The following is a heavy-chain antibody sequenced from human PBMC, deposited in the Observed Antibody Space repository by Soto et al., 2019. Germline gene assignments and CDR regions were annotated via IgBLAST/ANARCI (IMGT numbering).Heavy chain of an antibody. CDR2: IIPIFGTA. CDR1: GGTFSSYA. J-gene: IGHJ6*02. V-gene: IGHV1-69*05. Sequence: VQLVQSGAEVKKPGSSVKVSCKASGGTFSSYAISWVRQAPGQGLEWMGGIIPIFGTANYAQKFQGRVTITTDESTSPAYMELSSLRSEDTAVYYCARLTIRYLEPTSPYYYYGMDVWGQGTTVTVSS. CDR3: ARLTIRYLEPTSPYYYYGMDV. D-gene: IGHD3-9*01.